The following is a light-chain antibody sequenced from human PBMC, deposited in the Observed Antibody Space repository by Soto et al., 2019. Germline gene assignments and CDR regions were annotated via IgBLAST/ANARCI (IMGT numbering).Light chain of an antibody. J-gene: IGKJ3*01. CDR3: QQYGSLWFT. CDR1: QSVSSSY. Sequence: EIVLTQSPGTLSLSPGERATLSCRASQSVSSSYLAWYQQKPGQAPRLHISGASSRATGIPDRFSGSGSGTDFTLTISRLEPEDFAVYDCQQYGSLWFTFGPGTKVDIK. CDR2: GAS. V-gene: IGKV3-20*01.